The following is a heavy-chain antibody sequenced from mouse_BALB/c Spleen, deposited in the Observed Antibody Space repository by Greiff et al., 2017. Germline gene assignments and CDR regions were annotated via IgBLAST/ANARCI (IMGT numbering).Heavy chain of an antibody. V-gene: IGHV5-6*01. CDR1: GFTFSSYG. CDR3: ASPSTVITSDAMDY. J-gene: IGHJ4*01. Sequence: EVQRVESGGDLVKPGGSLKLSCAASGFTFSSYGMSWVRQTPDKRLEWVATISSGGSYPYYPDSVKGRCTITRDNAKNTLYLQMRSLKSEDADMYYCASPSTVITSDAMDYWGQGTSVTVSA. D-gene: IGHD2-4*01. CDR2: ISSGGSYP.